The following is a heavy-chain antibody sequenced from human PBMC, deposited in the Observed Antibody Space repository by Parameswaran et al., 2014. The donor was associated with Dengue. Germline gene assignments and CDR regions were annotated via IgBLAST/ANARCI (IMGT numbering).Heavy chain of an antibody. CDR3: AREGGTANVDY. V-gene: IGHV1-46*01. J-gene: IGHJ4*02. Sequence: WVRQAPGQGLEWMGIINPSGGSTSYAQKFQGRVTMTRDTSTSTVYMELSSLRSEDTAVYYCAREGGTANVDYWGQGTLVTVSS. CDR2: INPSGGST. D-gene: IGHD3-16*01.